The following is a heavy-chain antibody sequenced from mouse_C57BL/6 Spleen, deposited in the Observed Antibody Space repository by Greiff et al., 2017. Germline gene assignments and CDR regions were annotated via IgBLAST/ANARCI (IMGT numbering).Heavy chain of an antibody. CDR3: ARGRGSYDAMDY. D-gene: IGHD1-1*02. Sequence: EVKLVESGGGLVKPGGSLKLSCAASGFTFSDYGMHWVRQAPEKGLEWVAYISSGSSTIYYADTVKGRFTISRDTAKNTLFLQMTSLRSEDTAMYYCARGRGSYDAMDYWGQGTSVTVSA. CDR2: ISSGSSTI. CDR1: GFTFSDYG. J-gene: IGHJ4*01. V-gene: IGHV5-17*01.